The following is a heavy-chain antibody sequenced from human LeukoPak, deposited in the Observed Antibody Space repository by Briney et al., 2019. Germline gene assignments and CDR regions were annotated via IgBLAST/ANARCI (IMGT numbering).Heavy chain of an antibody. CDR3: ARDADYGGSPDAFDV. V-gene: IGHV3-53*01. Sequence: GGSLRLSCAASGFTVNSNLMSWVRQAPGKGLKWVSIIYSGGTTYYADSVKGRFTISRDNSKNSLYLQMNSLRAEDTAVYYCARDADYGGSPDAFDVWGRGTIVTVSS. CDR2: IYSGGTT. D-gene: IGHD4-23*01. J-gene: IGHJ3*01. CDR1: GFTVNSNL.